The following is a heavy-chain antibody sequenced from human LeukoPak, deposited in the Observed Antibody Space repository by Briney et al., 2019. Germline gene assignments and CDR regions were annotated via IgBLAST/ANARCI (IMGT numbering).Heavy chain of an antibody. V-gene: IGHV3-21*01. CDR1: GFTFSSHT. Sequence: GGSLRLSCAASGFTFSSHTVTWVRQAPGRGLEWVSSISSSSSFIHYADSVRGRFTISRDNAKKSLYLQMNSLRAEDTAVYYCAKGSASSRPYYFDYWGQGALVTVSS. J-gene: IGHJ4*02. D-gene: IGHD6-19*01. CDR3: AKGSASSRPYYFDY. CDR2: ISSSSSFI.